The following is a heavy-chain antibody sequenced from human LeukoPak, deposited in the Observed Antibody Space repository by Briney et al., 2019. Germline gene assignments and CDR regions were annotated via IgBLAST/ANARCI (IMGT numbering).Heavy chain of an antibody. CDR1: GFTFSSYN. D-gene: IGHD3-22*01. CDR2: ISSSSSYI. CDR3: ARVGVYYYDTSDYYSLDY. J-gene: IGHJ4*02. Sequence: PGGSLRLSCAASGFTFSSYNMNWVRQAPGRGLEWVSSISSSSSYIYYADSVKGRFTISRDNAKNSLYLQMNSLRAGDTAVYYCARVGVYYYDTSDYYSLDYWGQGTLVTVSS. V-gene: IGHV3-21*01.